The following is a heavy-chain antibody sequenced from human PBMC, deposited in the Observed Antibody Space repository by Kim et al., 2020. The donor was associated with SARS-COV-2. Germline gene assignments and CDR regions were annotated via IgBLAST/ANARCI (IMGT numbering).Heavy chain of an antibody. CDR1: GYSFTSYW. V-gene: IGHV5-51*01. D-gene: IGHD3-22*01. Sequence: GESLKISCKGSGYSFTSYWIGWVRQMPGKGLEWMGIIYPGDSDTRYSPSFQGQVTISADKSISTAYLQWSSLKASDTAMYYCARPDYDSSGYPATFDYWGQGTLVTVSS. CDR3: ARPDYDSSGYPATFDY. J-gene: IGHJ4*02. CDR2: IYPGDSDT.